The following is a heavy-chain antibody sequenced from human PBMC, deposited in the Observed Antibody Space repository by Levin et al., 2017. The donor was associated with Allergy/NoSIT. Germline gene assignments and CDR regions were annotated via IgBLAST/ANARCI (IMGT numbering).Heavy chain of an antibody. Sequence: HTGGSLRLSCAASGFTFSSYAMSWVRQTPGKGLEWVSSITDSGSKTFYTDSVKGRFTISRDKSKNTLYLQMNSLRAEDTAVYYCAKDLYTAHYYDNSGYYSNWGQGTLVTVSS. CDR3: AKDLYTAHYYDNSGYYSN. D-gene: IGHD3-22*01. J-gene: IGHJ4*02. CDR2: ITDSGSKT. CDR1: GFTFSSYA. V-gene: IGHV3-23*01.